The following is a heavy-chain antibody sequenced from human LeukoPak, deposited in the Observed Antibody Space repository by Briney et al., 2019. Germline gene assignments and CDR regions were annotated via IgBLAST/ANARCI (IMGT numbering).Heavy chain of an antibody. CDR2: ISSSGRYL. CDR3: ARATFIVEATTTGAFDV. D-gene: IGHD3-22*01. V-gene: IGHV3-21*06. Sequence: GGSLRLSCAASGSIFSSHVMNWVRQAPGKGLEWVSSISSSGRYLYYADSVQGRFTISRDNAKNSLYLELNSLRAEDTAIYYCARATFIVEATTTGAFDVWGQGTLVTVSS. J-gene: IGHJ3*01. CDR1: GSIFSSHV.